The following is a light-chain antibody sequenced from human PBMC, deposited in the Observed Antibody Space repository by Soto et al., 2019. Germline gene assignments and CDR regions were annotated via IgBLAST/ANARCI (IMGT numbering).Light chain of an antibody. CDR1: SSDVGGYDY. J-gene: IGLJ2*01. CDR2: DVN. CDR3: CSYAGSYSWV. V-gene: IGLV2-11*01. Sequence: QSALTQPRSVSGSPGQSVTISCTGTSSDVGGYDYVSWYQQHPGKAPKLMICDVNKRPSGVPDRFSGSKSGNTASLTISGLQADDESDYYCCSYAGSYSWVFGGGTKLTVL.